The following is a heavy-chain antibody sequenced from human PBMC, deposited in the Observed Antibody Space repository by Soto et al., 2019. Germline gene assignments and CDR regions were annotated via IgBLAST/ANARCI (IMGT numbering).Heavy chain of an antibody. CDR3: ARHVHVAAAGTSWFDP. J-gene: IGHJ5*01. Sequence: SETLARTFIVYGSPIRSSGYYWDGTLLHPGKGLEWIGSFYYSGSTYYNPSLKSRVTISVDTSKNQFSLKLNSVTAADTAIYYCARHVHVAAAGTSWFDPWGQGTLHTVSS. CDR2: FYYSGST. V-gene: IGHV4-39*01. D-gene: IGHD6-13*01. CDR1: GSPIRSSGYY.